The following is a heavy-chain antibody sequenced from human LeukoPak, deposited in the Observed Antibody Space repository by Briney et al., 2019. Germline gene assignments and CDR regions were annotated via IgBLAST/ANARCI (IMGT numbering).Heavy chain of an antibody. D-gene: IGHD5-24*01. CDR1: GYTFTGYY. J-gene: IGHJ4*02. CDR3: ARMEMATAIFDY. V-gene: IGHV1-18*04. Sequence: ASVKVSCKAYGYTFTGYYTHWVRQAPGQGLEWMGWISAYNGNTNYAQNLQGRVTMTTDTSTSTAYMELRSLRSDDTAMYYCARMEMATAIFDYWGQGTLVTVSS. CDR2: ISAYNGNT.